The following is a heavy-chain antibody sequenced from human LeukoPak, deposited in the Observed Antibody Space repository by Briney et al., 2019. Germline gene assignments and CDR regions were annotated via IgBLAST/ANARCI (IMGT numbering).Heavy chain of an antibody. CDR3: ARVGGYYYADDAFDI. CDR2: ISWNSGSI. D-gene: IGHD3-22*01. Sequence: GRSLRLSCAASGFTFDDYAMHWVRQAPGKGLEWVSGISWNSGSIGYADSVKGRFTISRDNAKNSLYLQMNSLRAEDTAVYYCARVGGYYYADDAFDIWGQGTMVTVSS. CDR1: GFTFDDYA. J-gene: IGHJ3*02. V-gene: IGHV3-9*01.